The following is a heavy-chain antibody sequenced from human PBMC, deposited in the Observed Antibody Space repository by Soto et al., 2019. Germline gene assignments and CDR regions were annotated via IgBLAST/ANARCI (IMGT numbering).Heavy chain of an antibody. Sequence: QVKLVESGGAVVQSGRSLRLSCTASRFRFSAYGMHWVRQAPGKGLEWVAVISDDGKTQFFTDSVEGRFTISRDNSRNTLYLQMNSLRPEDTAVYYCVKGGYKTGWPPFDHWGHGTRVTVSS. CDR1: RFRFSAYG. J-gene: IGHJ4*01. CDR2: ISDDGKTQ. CDR3: VKGGYKTGWPPFDH. V-gene: IGHV3-30*18. D-gene: IGHD6-19*01.